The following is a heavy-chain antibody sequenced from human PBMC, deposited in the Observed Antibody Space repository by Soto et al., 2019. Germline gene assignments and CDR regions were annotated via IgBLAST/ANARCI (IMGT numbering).Heavy chain of an antibody. J-gene: IGHJ6*02. CDR2: FDPEDGET. D-gene: IGHD6-19*01. CDR3: ARVSSGWYRNYYYYGMDV. V-gene: IGHV1-24*01. Sequence: VRQAPGKGLEWMGGFDPEDGETIYAQKFQGRVTMTEDTSTDTAYMELSSLRSDDMAVYYCARVSSGWYRNYYYYGMDVWGQGTTVTVSS.